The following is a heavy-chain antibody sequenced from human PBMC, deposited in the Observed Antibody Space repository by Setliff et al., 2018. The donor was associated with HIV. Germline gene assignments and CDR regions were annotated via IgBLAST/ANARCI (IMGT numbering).Heavy chain of an antibody. CDR1: GFTFDDYT. CDR2: ISWDGDMT. D-gene: IGHD3-16*01. Sequence: GGSLRLSCAASGFTFDDYTMHWVRQAPGKGLEWVSLISWDGDMTYYADSVKGRFTISRDNAKSSLYLQMTSLRAEDTAVYYCARWGLPYGIDAWGQGTLVTVSS. CDR3: ARWGLPYGIDA. J-gene: IGHJ4*02. V-gene: IGHV3-43*01.